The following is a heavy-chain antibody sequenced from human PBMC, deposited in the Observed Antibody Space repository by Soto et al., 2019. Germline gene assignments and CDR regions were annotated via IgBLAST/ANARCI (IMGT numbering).Heavy chain of an antibody. Sequence: SETLSLTCTVSGGSISSYYWSWIRQPPGKGLEWIGYIYYSGSTNYNPSLKSRVTISVDTSKNQFSLKLSSVTAADTAVXYXARCGYSYGLKYNWFDPWGQGTLVTVSS. CDR2: IYYSGST. D-gene: IGHD5-18*01. J-gene: IGHJ5*02. CDR3: ARCGYSYGLKYNWFDP. V-gene: IGHV4-59*01. CDR1: GGSISSYY.